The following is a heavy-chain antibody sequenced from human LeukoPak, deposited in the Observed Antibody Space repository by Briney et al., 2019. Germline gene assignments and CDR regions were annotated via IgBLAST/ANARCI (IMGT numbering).Heavy chain of an antibody. V-gene: IGHV3-30*18. Sequence: GGSLRLSCAASGFTFSSYGMHWVRQAPGKGLEWVAVISYDGSNKYYADSVKGRLTISRDNSKNTLYLQMNSLRAEDTAVYYCAKDLPGDSSGWYGLDYWGQGTLVTVSS. CDR1: GFTFSSYG. J-gene: IGHJ4*02. CDR3: AKDLPGDSSGWYGLDY. CDR2: ISYDGSNK. D-gene: IGHD6-19*01.